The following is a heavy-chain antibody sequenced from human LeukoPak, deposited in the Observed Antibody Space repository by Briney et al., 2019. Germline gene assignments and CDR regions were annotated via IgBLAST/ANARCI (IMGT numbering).Heavy chain of an antibody. J-gene: IGHJ4*02. V-gene: IGHV3-33*01. D-gene: IGHD1-14*01. CDR1: GFTFSSYG. CDR2: IWYDGSNK. Sequence: GGSLRLSCAASGFTFSSYGMHWVRQASGKGLEWVAVIWYDGSNKYYADSVKGRFTISRDNSKNTLYLQMNSLRAEDTAVYYCARRDHGAFDYWGQGTLVTVSS. CDR3: ARRDHGAFDY.